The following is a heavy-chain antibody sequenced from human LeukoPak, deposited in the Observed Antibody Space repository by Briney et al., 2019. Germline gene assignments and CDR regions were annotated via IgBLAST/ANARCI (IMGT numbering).Heavy chain of an antibody. Sequence: ASVKVSCKASGYTFTSYGISWVRQAPGQGLEWMGWVSAYNGNTNSAQKLQDRVTMTTDTSTSTAYMELRSLRFDDTAVYHCARVYSGWSPDYWGQGTLVTVSS. J-gene: IGHJ4*02. CDR2: VSAYNGNT. V-gene: IGHV1-18*01. CDR3: ARVYSGWSPDY. D-gene: IGHD2-21*01. CDR1: GYTFTSYG.